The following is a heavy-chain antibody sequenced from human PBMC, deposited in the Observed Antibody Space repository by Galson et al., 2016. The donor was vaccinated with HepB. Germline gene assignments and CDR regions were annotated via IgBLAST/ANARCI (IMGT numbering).Heavy chain of an antibody. CDR2: IRYSGST. D-gene: IGHD3-16*01. J-gene: IGHJ4*02. CDR3: ARHSDNGHDLGGFHY. Sequence: SETLSLTCTVSGGSISSGDYFWDWIRQPPGKGLEWIGSIRYSGSTVYNPSLRGRLTISVETSKNQFSLNLYSVTATDTASYYCARHSDNGHDLGGFHYWGQGALITVSS. CDR1: GGSISSGDYF. V-gene: IGHV4-39*01.